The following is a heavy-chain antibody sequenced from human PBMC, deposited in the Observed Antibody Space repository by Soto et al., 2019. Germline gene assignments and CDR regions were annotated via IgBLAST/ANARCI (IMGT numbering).Heavy chain of an antibody. Sequence: EVQLVESGGGLVQPGGALRLSCAASGFAFSSEWMHWVRQAPGKGLVWVSRIDPYDTGITYADSVKGRFTISRDNAKNTLYLQINSLRAEDTAVYYSTSDTFGARDSWGQGTLVTVSS. V-gene: IGHV3-74*01. J-gene: IGHJ4*02. D-gene: IGHD2-15*01. CDR3: TSDTFGARDS. CDR1: GFAFSSEW. CDR2: IDPYDTGI.